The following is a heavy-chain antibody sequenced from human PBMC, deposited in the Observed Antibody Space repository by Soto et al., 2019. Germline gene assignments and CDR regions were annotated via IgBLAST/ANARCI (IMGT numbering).Heavy chain of an antibody. Sequence: SVKVSCKASGGTISSYAISWVRQAPGQGLEWMGGIIPIFGTANYAQKFQGRVTITADESTSTAYMELSSLRSEDTAVYYCAASGYSSDYYYGMDVWGQGTTVTVSS. CDR3: AASGYSSDYYYGMDV. J-gene: IGHJ6*02. CDR1: GGTISSYA. V-gene: IGHV1-69*13. D-gene: IGHD5-18*01. CDR2: IIPIFGTA.